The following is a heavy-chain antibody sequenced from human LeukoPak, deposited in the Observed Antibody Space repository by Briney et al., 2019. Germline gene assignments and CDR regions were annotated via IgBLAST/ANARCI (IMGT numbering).Heavy chain of an antibody. Sequence: ASVNVSCTVSGYTLSELSMHWVGQAPGKGREWMGGFDPEDGETIYAQKLQSRVTMTEDTSTDTAYMELSSLRSEDTAVYYCATAYNVGATWRDFDYWGQGTLVTVSS. V-gene: IGHV1-24*01. CDR3: ATAYNVGATWRDFDY. J-gene: IGHJ4*02. D-gene: IGHD1-26*01. CDR2: FDPEDGET. CDR1: GYTLSELS.